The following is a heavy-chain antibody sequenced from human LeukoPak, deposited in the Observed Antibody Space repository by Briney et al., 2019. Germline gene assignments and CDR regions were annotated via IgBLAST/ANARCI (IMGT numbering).Heavy chain of an antibody. J-gene: IGHJ4*02. Sequence: GSLRLSCAASGFTFSSYAMSWVRQAPGEGLEWVSAISGSGGSTYYADSVKGRFTISRDNSKNTLYLQMNSLRAEDTAVYYCANVPAQLWSLGVDYWGQGTLVTVSS. CDR3: ANVPAQLWSLGVDY. D-gene: IGHD5-18*01. V-gene: IGHV3-23*01. CDR1: GFTFSSYA. CDR2: ISGSGGST.